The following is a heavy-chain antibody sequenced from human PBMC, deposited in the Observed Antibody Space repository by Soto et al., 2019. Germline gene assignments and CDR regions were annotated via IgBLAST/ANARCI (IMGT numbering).Heavy chain of an antibody. Sequence: ASVKVSCKASGYTFTGYYMHWVRQAPGQGLEWMGWINPNSGGTNYAQKFQGRVTMTRDTSISTAYMELSRLRSDDTAVYYCAREVYSSGWYDYWGQGTLVTVSS. CDR1: GYTFTGYY. J-gene: IGHJ4*02. CDR3: AREVYSSGWYDY. D-gene: IGHD6-19*01. CDR2: INPNSGGT. V-gene: IGHV1-2*02.